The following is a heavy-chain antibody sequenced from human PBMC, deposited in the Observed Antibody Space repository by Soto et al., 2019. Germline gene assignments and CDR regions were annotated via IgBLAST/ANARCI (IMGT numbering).Heavy chain of an antibody. Sequence: EVQLLESGGGLVQPGGSLRLSCAASGFTFSSYAMSWVRQAPGKGLEWVSVISGSDGSTYYADSVKGRFTISRDTSKNTLYLQMNSLRAEDTAVYYCARRTSGCYLDYWGQGTLVTVSS. CDR1: GFTFSSYA. CDR2: ISGSDGST. D-gene: IGHD6-19*01. J-gene: IGHJ4*02. CDR3: ARRTSGCYLDY. V-gene: IGHV3-23*01.